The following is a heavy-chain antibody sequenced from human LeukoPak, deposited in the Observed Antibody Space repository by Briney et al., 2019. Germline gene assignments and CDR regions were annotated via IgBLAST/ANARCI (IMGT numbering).Heavy chain of an antibody. D-gene: IGHD2-15*01. CDR2: INHSGST. Sequence: SETLSLTCAVYWGSFSGYYWSWIRQPPGKGLEWIGEINHSGSTNYNPSLKSRVAISVDTSKNQFSLKLSSVTAADTAVYYCARISRDIVVVVAATPVDWFDPWGQGTLVTVSS. CDR1: WGSFSGYY. V-gene: IGHV4-34*01. J-gene: IGHJ5*02. CDR3: ARISRDIVVVVAATPVDWFDP.